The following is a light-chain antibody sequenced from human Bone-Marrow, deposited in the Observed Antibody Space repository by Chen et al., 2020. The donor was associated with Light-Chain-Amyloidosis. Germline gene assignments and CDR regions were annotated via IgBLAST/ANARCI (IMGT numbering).Light chain of an antibody. J-gene: IGKJ1*01. CDR1: QSLVYSDGNSY. CDR2: KAS. Sequence: DVVLTQSPLSLPVTLGQPASISCRSSQSLVYSDGNSYLNWFQQRPGQSPRRLIYKASTRDSGVPDRFSASESGTDFTLMISRVEADDVGVYYCRQGTHWPWTFGQGTKVEI. V-gene: IGKV2-30*01. CDR3: RQGTHWPWT.